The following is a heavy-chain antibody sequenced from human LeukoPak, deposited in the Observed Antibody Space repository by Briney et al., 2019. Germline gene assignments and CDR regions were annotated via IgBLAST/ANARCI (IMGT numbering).Heavy chain of an antibody. D-gene: IGHD3-22*01. CDR3: ARFMEDDSSGYDY. Sequence: GSLRLSCAASGFTFSSYSMNWVRQAPGKGLEWVSSISSSSSYIYYADSVKGRFTISRDNAKNSLYLQMNSLRAEDTAVYYCARFMEDDSSGYDYWGQGTLVTVSS. CDR1: GFTFSSYS. J-gene: IGHJ4*02. CDR2: ISSSSSYI. V-gene: IGHV3-21*01.